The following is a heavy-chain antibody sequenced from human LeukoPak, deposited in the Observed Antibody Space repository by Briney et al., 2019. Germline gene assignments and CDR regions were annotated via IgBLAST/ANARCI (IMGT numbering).Heavy chain of an antibody. V-gene: IGHV3-23*01. CDR2: ISGSGGST. J-gene: IGHJ4*02. Sequence: GGSLRLSCAASGFTFSSYAMSWVRQAPGKGLEWVSAISGSGGSTYYADSVKGRFTISRDNSKNTLYLQMNSLRAEDTAVYYCARVGIWFGELLYEDYWGQGTLVTVSS. CDR3: ARVGIWFGELLYEDY. CDR1: GFTFSSYA. D-gene: IGHD3-10*01.